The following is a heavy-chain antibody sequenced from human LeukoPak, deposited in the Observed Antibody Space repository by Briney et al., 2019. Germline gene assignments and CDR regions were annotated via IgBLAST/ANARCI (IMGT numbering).Heavy chain of an antibody. CDR3: AGGSGSYFGLYYFDY. D-gene: IGHD1-26*01. V-gene: IGHV3-13*01. J-gene: IGHJ4*02. CDR2: IGTAGDT. CDR1: GFTFSSYD. Sequence: GGSLRLSCAASGFTFSSYDMHWVRQATGKGLEWVSAIGTAGDTYYPGSVKGRFTISRENAKNSLYLQMNNLRAEDTAVYYCAGGSGSYFGLYYFDYWGQGTLVTVSS.